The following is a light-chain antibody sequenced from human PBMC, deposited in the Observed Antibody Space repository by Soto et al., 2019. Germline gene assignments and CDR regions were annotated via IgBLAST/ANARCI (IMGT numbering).Light chain of an antibody. Sequence: DIQMTQSPSSLSASVGDRVTITCRASQAIYNYLAWYQQKPGKVPTLLISAASTLQSGVPSRFSGSASGTDFTPTISSLQPEHVATYYCQKFSAVPTFGGGTKVEI. CDR2: AAS. V-gene: IGKV1-27*01. J-gene: IGKJ4*01. CDR1: QAIYNY. CDR3: QKFSAVPT.